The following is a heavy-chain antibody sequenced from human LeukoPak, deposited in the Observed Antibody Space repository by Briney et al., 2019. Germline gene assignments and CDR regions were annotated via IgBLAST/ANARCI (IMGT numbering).Heavy chain of an antibody. CDR2: IYYSGST. V-gene: IGHV4-61*01. Sequence: SETLSLTCTVSGYSISSGYYWGWIRQPPGKGLEWIGYIYYSGSTNYNPSLKSRVTISVDTSKNQFSLKLSSVTAADTAVYYCARSPEPYSYGNWGQGTLVTVSS. CDR3: ARSPEPYSYGN. CDR1: GYSISSGYY. D-gene: IGHD5-18*01. J-gene: IGHJ4*02.